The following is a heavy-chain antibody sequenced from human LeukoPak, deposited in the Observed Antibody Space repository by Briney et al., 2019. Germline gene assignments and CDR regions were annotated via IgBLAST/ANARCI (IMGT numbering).Heavy chain of an antibody. CDR1: GFSFSAYI. CDR3: TRRYGGHSGWAGYHDS. J-gene: IGHJ4*02. V-gene: IGHV3-64*01. CDR2: IRSDGSST. D-gene: IGHD6-19*01. Sequence: GGSLRLSXVASGFSFSAYIMHWVRQAPGKGLEYVSAIRSDGSSTFCPNSVKGRFTISRDNSKSTLYLQMGSLRAEDTAVYYCTRRYGGHSGWAGYHDSWGQGTLVTVSS.